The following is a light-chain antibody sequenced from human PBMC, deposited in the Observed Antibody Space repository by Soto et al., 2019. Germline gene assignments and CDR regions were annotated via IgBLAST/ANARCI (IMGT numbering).Light chain of an antibody. CDR1: SSDVGGYDF. J-gene: IGLJ1*01. Sequence: QSVLTQPRSVSGSPGQSVTISCTGTSSDVGGYDFVSWFQHHPGKPPKLIMYDVSKPPSGVPDRCSGSKSGNTASLTISGLQAEDEADYYCCSYAGSYTFVFGTGTKVTVL. CDR2: DVS. V-gene: IGLV2-11*01. CDR3: CSYAGSYTFV.